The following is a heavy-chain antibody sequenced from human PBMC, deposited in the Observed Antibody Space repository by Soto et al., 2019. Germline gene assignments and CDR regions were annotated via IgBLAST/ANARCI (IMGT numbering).Heavy chain of an antibody. CDR1: GFPFSNHA. Sequence: EVQLLESGGGLVQPGGSLRVSCAASGFPFSNHAMSWVRQAPGKGLEWVSGISDGGDLIYYADSVKGRFSMSRDNSENMLYLQMTNLRAEDTPIYFCAKRQGTGLAAKNFAFWGQGTLVTVSS. CDR3: AKRQGTGLAAKNFAF. V-gene: IGHV3-23*01. J-gene: IGHJ4*02. D-gene: IGHD2-15*01. CDR2: ISDGGDLI.